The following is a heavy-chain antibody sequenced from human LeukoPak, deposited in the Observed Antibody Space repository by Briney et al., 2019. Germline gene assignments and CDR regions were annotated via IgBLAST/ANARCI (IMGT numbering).Heavy chain of an antibody. CDR2: IIPIFGTA. D-gene: IGHD3-3*01. J-gene: IGHJ6*03. CDR3: ARLGFAVTKKYYYYYYMDV. V-gene: IGHV1-69*06. CDR1: GGTFSSYA. Sequence: ASVKVSCKASGGTFSSYAISWVRQAPGQGLEWMGGIIPIFGTANYAQKFQGRVTITADKSTSTAYMELSSLRSEDTAVYYCARLGFAVTKKYYYYYYMDVWGKGTTVTVSS.